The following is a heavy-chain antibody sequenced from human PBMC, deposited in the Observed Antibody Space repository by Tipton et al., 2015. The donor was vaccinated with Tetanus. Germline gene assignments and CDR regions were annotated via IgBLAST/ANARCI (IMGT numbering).Heavy chain of an antibody. V-gene: IGHV3-33*08. CDR1: GFTFYSYG. J-gene: IGHJ4*02. Sequence: SMRLSCAASGFTFYSYGMHWVRQAPGRGLEWVGLISHASNAYYADSVKGRFTISRDNSKSALYLQMNSLSAEDTAVYYCARDGDTSGHYGIFDSWGQGTLLIVSS. D-gene: IGHD3-22*01. CDR3: ARDGDTSGHYGIFDS. CDR2: ISHASNA.